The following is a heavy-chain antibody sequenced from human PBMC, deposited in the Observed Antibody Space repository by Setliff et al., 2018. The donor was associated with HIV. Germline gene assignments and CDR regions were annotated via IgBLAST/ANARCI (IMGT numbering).Heavy chain of an antibody. V-gene: IGHV5-51*01. D-gene: IGHD2-21*02. CDR3: TRRRRAPGTADLEAY. Sequence: PGESLTISCKASGYSFVNYWIGWVRQVPGKGLEWIGVIWPADSDTRYSPSFQGQVTISADRSITTAYLQWSSLRASDTAMYYCTRRRRAPGTADLEAYWGQGTLVTVSS. CDR2: IWPADSDT. CDR1: GYSFVNYW. J-gene: IGHJ4*01.